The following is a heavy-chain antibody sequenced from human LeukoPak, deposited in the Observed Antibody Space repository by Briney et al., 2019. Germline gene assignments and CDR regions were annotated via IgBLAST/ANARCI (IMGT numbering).Heavy chain of an antibody. J-gene: IGHJ4*02. V-gene: IGHV3-30-3*01. CDR2: ISYDGSNK. CDR1: GFTFSSYA. D-gene: IGHD5-18*01. CDR3: ARSDTAIGYFDY. Sequence: GGSLRLSCAASGFTFSSYAMHWVRQAPRKGLEWVAVISYDGSNKYYADSVKGRFTISRDNSKNTLYLQMNSLRAEDTAVYYCARSDTAIGYFDYWGQGTLVTVSS.